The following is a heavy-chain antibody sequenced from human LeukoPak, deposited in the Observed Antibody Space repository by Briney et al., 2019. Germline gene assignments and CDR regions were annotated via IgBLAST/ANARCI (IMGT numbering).Heavy chain of an antibody. CDR2: ISGSGGST. CDR1: GFTFSSYA. Sequence: PGGSLRLSCAASGFTFSSYAMSWVRQAPGKGLEWVSAISGSGGSTYYADSVKGRFTISRDNAKNSLYLQMNSLRAEDTAVYYCARDKGITGRADYWGQGTLVTVSS. CDR3: ARDKGITGRADY. D-gene: IGHD1-20*01. J-gene: IGHJ4*02. V-gene: IGHV3-23*01.